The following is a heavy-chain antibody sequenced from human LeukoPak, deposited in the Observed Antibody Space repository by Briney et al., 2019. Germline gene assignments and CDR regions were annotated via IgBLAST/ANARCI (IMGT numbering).Heavy chain of an antibody. D-gene: IGHD2-2*01. Sequence: SETLSLTCTASGVSISNYYWSWIRQPAGKGLEWIGRINTSGSTNYNPSLRSRVTMSVDTSKNQFSLNLSSVTAADTAVYYCASSTPRCSSTSWHLVDAFDIWGQGTMVTVSS. CDR2: INTSGST. V-gene: IGHV4-4*07. CDR3: ASSTPRCSSTSWHLVDAFDI. J-gene: IGHJ3*02. CDR1: GVSISNYY.